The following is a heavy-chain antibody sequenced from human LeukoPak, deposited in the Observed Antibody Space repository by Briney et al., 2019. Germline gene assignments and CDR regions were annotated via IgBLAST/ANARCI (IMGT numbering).Heavy chain of an antibody. D-gene: IGHD5-24*01. Sequence: GGSLRLSCAASGFTFSSYSMNWVRQAPGKGLEWVSSISSSSSYIYYADSVKGRFTISRDNAKNSLYLQMNSLRAEDTAVYYCAREGVTATISGWFDPWGQGTLVTVPS. CDR1: GFTFSSYS. CDR2: ISSSSSYI. CDR3: AREGVTATISGWFDP. V-gene: IGHV3-21*01. J-gene: IGHJ5*02.